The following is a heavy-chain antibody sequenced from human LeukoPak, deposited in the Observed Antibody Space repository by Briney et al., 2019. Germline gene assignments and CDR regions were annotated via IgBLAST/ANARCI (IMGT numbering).Heavy chain of an antibody. CDR1: GYTFTSYD. J-gene: IGHJ6*03. V-gene: IGHV1-8*01. CDR3: ARGRSGRNYYYYMDV. Sequence: ASVKVSCKASGYTFTSYDINWVRQATGQGLEWMGWMNPNSGNTGYAQKFQGRVTMTRNTSISTAYMELSSLRSEDTAVYYCARGRSGRNYYYYMDVWGKGTTVTISS. D-gene: IGHD1-26*01. CDR2: MNPNSGNT.